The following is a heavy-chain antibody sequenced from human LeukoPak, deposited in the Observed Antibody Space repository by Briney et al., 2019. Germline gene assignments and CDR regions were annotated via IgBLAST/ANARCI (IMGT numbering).Heavy chain of an antibody. CDR1: GFTFDDYA. CDR2: INWNSDSI. J-gene: IGHJ4*02. D-gene: IGHD5-18*01. Sequence: PGGSLRLSCAVSGFTFDDYAMHWVRQVPGKGLEWVSGINWNSDSIGYADSVKGRFTTSRDNAKNSLFLQMNSLRAEDTAVYYCATLPNYSYGHPYYFDYWGQGTLVTVSS. V-gene: IGHV3-9*01. CDR3: ATLPNYSYGHPYYFDY.